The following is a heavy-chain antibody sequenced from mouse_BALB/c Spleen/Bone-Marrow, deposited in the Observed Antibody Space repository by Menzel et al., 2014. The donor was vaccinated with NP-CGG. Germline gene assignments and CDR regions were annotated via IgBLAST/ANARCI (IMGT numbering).Heavy chain of an antibody. CDR2: ISNGGGST. CDR1: GFTFRDYY. Sequence: EVHLVESGGGLVQPGGSLKLSCATSGFTFRDYYMYWVRRTPEKSLEWVAYISNGGGSTYYPDTVKGRFTISRDNAKNTLYLQMSRLKSEDTAMYYCARQGALDYWGQGTSVTVSS. J-gene: IGHJ4*01. D-gene: IGHD6-1*01. V-gene: IGHV5-12*02. CDR3: ARQGALDY.